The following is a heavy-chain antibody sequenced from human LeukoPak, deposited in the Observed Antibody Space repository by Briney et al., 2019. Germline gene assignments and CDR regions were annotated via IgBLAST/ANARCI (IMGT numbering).Heavy chain of an antibody. CDR2: IYYSGST. J-gene: IGHJ4*02. D-gene: IGHD1-26*01. Sequence: PSETLSLTCTVSGGSISSSSYYWGWIRPPPGKGLEWIGSIYYSGSTYYNPSLKSRVTISVDTSKNQFSLKLSSVTAADTAVYYCARRRRSYPFDYWGQGTLVTVSS. CDR1: GGSISSSSYY. CDR3: ARRRRSYPFDY. V-gene: IGHV4-39*07.